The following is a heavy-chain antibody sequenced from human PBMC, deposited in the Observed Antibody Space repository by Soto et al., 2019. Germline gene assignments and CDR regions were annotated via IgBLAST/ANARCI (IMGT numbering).Heavy chain of an antibody. Sequence: PGGSLRLSCAASGFTFSSYWMSWVRQAPGKGLEWVANIKQDGSEKYYVDSVKGRFTISRDNAKNSLYLQMNSLRAEDTAVYYCASQGVYYYDSSGYSRVDYWGQGTLVTVSS. CDR2: IKQDGSEK. D-gene: IGHD3-22*01. CDR3: ASQGVYYYDSSGYSRVDY. V-gene: IGHV3-7*01. CDR1: GFTFSSYW. J-gene: IGHJ4*02.